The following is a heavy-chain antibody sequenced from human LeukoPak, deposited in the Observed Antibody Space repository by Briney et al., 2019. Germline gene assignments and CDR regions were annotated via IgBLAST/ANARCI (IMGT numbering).Heavy chain of an antibody. Sequence: QTGGSLRLSCAASGFTFSGFEMNWVRQAPGKGLEWGSYISSVATTINYADSVKGRFTISRDNAKNSLYLQMNSLRAEDTAVYYCARDGYNYLGFHEFDYWGQGTLVTVSS. CDR2: ISSVATTI. V-gene: IGHV3-48*03. D-gene: IGHD5-24*01. CDR1: GFTFSGFE. J-gene: IGHJ4*02. CDR3: ARDGYNYLGFHEFDY.